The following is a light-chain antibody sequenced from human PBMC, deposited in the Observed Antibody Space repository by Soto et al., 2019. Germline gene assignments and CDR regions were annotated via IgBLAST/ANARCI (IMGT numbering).Light chain of an antibody. CDR3: QQSYTSPPVT. Sequence: DIQMTQSPSSLSASVGDRVTIACRASRSISKYLNWYQQKPGVAPQLLIHHASDLQSGVPKRFSGGRSETDFTLTISSLQPEDFVSYYCQQSYTSPPVTFGGGTKVEIK. J-gene: IGKJ4*01. V-gene: IGKV1-39*01. CDR1: RSISKY. CDR2: HAS.